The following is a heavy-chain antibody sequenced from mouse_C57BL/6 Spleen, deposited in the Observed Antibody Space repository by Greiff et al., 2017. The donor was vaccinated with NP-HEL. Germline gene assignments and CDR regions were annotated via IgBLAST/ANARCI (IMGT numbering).Heavy chain of an antibody. CDR1: GYAFSSSW. CDR2: IYPGDGDT. V-gene: IGHV1-82*01. J-gene: IGHJ4*01. CDR3: ACEYDEEDY. Sequence: QVQLQQSGPELVKPGASVKISCKASGYAFSSSWMNWVKQRPGKGLEWIGRIYPGDGDTNYNRKFKGKATLTADKSSSTAYMQLSSLPSEDSAVYYCACEYDEEDYWGKGTTVKVSS. D-gene: IGHD2-3*01.